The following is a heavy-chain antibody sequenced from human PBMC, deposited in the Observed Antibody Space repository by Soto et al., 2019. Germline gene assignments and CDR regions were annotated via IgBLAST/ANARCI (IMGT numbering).Heavy chain of an antibody. J-gene: IGHJ4*02. CDR3: AKPHLYGDYENNLDY. D-gene: IGHD4-17*01. CDR2: ISGSGGST. V-gene: IGHV3-23*01. CDR1: GFTFSSYA. Sequence: GGSLRFSCAASGFTFSSYAMSWVRQAPGKGLEWVSAISGSGGSTYYADSVKGRFTISRDNSKNTLYLQMNSLRAEDTAVYYCAKPHLYGDYENNLDYWGQGTLVTVSS.